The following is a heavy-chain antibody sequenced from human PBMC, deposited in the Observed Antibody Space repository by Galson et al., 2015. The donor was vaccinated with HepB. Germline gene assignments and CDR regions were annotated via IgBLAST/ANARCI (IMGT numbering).Heavy chain of an antibody. J-gene: IGHJ4*02. CDR1: GFSLSTSGVG. Sequence: PALVKPTQTLTLTCTFSGFSLSTSGVGVGWIRQPPGKALEWLALIYWNDDKRYSPSLKSRLTITKDTSKNQVVLTMTNMDPVDTATYYCARIQGYCASTTCSYYFDPWGQGTLVTVSS. CDR2: IYWNDDK. D-gene: IGHD2-2*01. V-gene: IGHV2-5*01. CDR3: ARIQGYCASTTCSYYFDP.